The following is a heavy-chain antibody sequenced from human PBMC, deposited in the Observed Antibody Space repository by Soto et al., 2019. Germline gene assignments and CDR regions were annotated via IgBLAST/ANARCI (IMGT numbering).Heavy chain of an antibody. V-gene: IGHV3-23*01. CDR1: GFSFGGYA. CDR3: AKAQSGYTRLVSEN. Sequence: EVQLLESGGGLVKPGGSLRLSCTASGFSFGGYAMTWIRQAPGKGLEWVSSISGSGATTYYADSARGRFTISRDNSKDTLDLQMSSLRDEDTAIYYCAKAQSGYTRLVSENWGPGTLVTVSS. D-gene: IGHD3-3*01. CDR2: ISGSGATT. J-gene: IGHJ4*02.